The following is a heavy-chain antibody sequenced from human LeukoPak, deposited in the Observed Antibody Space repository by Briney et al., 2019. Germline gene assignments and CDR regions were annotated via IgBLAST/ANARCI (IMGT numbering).Heavy chain of an antibody. Sequence: PSETLSLTCTVSGGSISGSSYYWGWIRQPPGKGLEWIGSIYYSGSTYYNPSLKSRVTISVDTSKNQFSLKLSSVTAADTAVYYCARQGYSSGWDATDYWGQGTLVTVSS. D-gene: IGHD6-19*01. V-gene: IGHV4-39*01. CDR1: GGSISGSSYY. J-gene: IGHJ4*02. CDR3: ARQGYSSGWDATDY. CDR2: IYYSGST.